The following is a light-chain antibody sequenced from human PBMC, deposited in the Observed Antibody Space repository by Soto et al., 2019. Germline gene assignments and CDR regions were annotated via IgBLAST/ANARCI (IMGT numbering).Light chain of an antibody. J-gene: IGKJ1*01. Sequence: EIVLTQSPATLSLSPGERATLSCRASQSVSNNYLAWYQQKPGQAPRLLIFGASSRATGTPDRFSGSGSGTDFTLTISRLEPEDFAVYYCQQYGSSPPWTFGQVTKGDIK. CDR2: GAS. V-gene: IGKV3-20*01. CDR1: QSVSNNY. CDR3: QQYGSSPPWT.